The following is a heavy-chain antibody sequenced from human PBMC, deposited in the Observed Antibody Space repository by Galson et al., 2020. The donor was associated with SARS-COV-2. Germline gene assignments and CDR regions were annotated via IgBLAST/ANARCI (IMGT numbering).Heavy chain of an antibody. CDR2: IPYSGST. CDR1: DGPISSYY. V-gene: IGHV4-59*01. J-gene: IGHJ6*02. Sequence: ETSETLSPTCSPSDGPISSYYWSWIRQPPGKGLEWSGYIPYSGSTNYNPSPRSRVTISVDMSKNQFSLKLSSVTAADAAVYYCARVPAPRYGDNYYYGMVVWGRGTRVTVSS. CDR3: ARVPAPRYGDNYYYGMVV. D-gene: IGHD4-17*01.